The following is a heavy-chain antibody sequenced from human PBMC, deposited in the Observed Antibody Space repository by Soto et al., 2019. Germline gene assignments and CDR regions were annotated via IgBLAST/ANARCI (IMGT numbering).Heavy chain of an antibody. J-gene: IGHJ4*02. V-gene: IGHV1-18*01. CDR2: ISAYNGNT. D-gene: IGHD3-3*01. Sequence: ASVKVSCKASGYTFTSYGMSWVRQAPGQGLEWMGWISAYNGNTNYAQKLQGRVTMTTDTSTSTAYMELRSLRSDDTAVYYCARYTYYDFWSGYSNFDYWGQGTLVTVSS. CDR1: GYTFTSYG. CDR3: ARYTYYDFWSGYSNFDY.